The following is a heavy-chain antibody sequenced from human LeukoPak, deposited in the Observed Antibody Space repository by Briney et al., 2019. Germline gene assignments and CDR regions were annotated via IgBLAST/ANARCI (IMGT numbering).Heavy chain of an antibody. D-gene: IGHD1-1*01. J-gene: IGHJ4*02. CDR3: AYYHVNEEPPTF. Sequence: GGSLRLSCTASGFSFSSYEMNWVRQAPGKGLEWVSVIYSGGSTYYADSVKGRFTISRDNSKNTLYLQMNSLRAEDTAVYYCAYYHVNEEPPTFWGQGTLVTVSS. CDR2: IYSGGST. CDR1: GFSFSSYE. V-gene: IGHV3-66*01.